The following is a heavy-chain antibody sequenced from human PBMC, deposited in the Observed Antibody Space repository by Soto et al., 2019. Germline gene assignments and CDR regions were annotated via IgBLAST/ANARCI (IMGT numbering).Heavy chain of an antibody. Sequence: GGSLRLSCAASGFTVSSNYMSWVRQAPWKGLEWVSVIYSGGSTYYADSVKGRFTISRDNSKNTLYLQMNSLRAEDTAVYYCARYRLYDSSGYYYSGMDVWGQGTTVTVSS. J-gene: IGHJ6*01. CDR2: IYSGGST. CDR1: GFTVSSNY. D-gene: IGHD3-22*01. CDR3: ARYRLYDSSGYYYSGMDV. V-gene: IGHV3-66*01.